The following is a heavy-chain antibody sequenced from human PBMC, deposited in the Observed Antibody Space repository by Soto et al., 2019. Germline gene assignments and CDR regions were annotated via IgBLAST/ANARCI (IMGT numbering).Heavy chain of an antibody. V-gene: IGHV3-30*18. CDR3: AKELPYYYDSSGYSDFDY. CDR2: ISYDGSNK. J-gene: IGHJ4*02. CDR1: GFTFSSYG. D-gene: IGHD3-22*01. Sequence: PGGSLRLSCAASGFTFSSYGMHWVRQAPGKGLEWVAVISYDGSNKYYADSVKGRFTISRDNSKNTLYLQMNSLRAEDTAVYYCAKELPYYYDSSGYSDFDYWGQGTLVTAPQ.